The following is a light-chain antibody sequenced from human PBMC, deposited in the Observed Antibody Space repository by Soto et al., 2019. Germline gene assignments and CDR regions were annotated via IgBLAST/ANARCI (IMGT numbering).Light chain of an antibody. Sequence: SYELAQPPLVSVAPGQTARITCGGNNIGSKSVHWYQQKPGQAPVLVVYDDSDRPSGIHERFSGSNSGNTATLTISRVEAGDEADYYCQVWDSSSDNYVFGNGTKLTV. CDR2: DDS. V-gene: IGLV3-21*02. CDR1: NIGSKS. CDR3: QVWDSSSDNYV. J-gene: IGLJ1*01.